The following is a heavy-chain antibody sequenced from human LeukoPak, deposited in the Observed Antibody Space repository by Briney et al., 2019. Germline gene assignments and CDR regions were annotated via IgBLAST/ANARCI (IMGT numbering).Heavy chain of an antibody. CDR2: IYYSGGT. V-gene: IGHV4-61*01. D-gene: IGHD6-13*01. CDR3: AGGAAGTRDY. J-gene: IGHJ4*02. Sequence: SETLSLTCTVSGGSVSSGSYYWSWIRQPPGKGLEWIGYIYYSGGTNYNPSLKSRVTISIDTSKNQFSLKLSSVTAADTAVYYCAGGAAGTRDYWGQGTLVTVSS. CDR1: GGSVSSGSYY.